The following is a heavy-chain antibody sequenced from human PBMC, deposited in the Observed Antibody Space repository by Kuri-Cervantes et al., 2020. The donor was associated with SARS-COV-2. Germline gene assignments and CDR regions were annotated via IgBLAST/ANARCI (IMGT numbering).Heavy chain of an antibody. Sequence: ASVKVSCKASGYSLTNYYGYYMHWVRQAPGQGLEWMGWINPNSGDTNYAEMFQGRVAMTRDTSISTAYMELSRLTSDDTAVYYCARDNYYDSSGYFNYWGQGTLVTVSS. CDR1: GYSLTNYYGYY. CDR3: ARDNYYDSSGYFNY. J-gene: IGHJ4*02. V-gene: IGHV1-2*02. D-gene: IGHD3-22*01. CDR2: INPNSGDT.